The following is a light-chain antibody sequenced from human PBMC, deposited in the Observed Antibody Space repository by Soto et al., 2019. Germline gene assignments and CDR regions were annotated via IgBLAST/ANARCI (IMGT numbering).Light chain of an antibody. V-gene: IGKV3-15*01. CDR3: QQYNNWPRT. J-gene: IGKJ1*01. CDR1: QSVSSN. Sequence: EIVMTQSPATLSVSPGERATLSCGASQSVSSNLAWYQQKPGQAPRLLIFGASTRATGIPVRFSGSGSGTEFTLTISSLQSEDFAVYYCQQYNNWPRTFGQGTKV. CDR2: GAS.